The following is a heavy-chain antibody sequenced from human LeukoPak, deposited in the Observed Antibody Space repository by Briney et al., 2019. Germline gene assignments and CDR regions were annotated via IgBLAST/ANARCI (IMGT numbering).Heavy chain of an antibody. J-gene: IGHJ4*02. CDR2: MNPNSGNT. V-gene: IGHV1-8*01. Sequence: ASVKVSCKASGYTFTSYDINWVRQATGQGLEWMGWMNPNSGNTGYAQKFQGRVTMTTDTSTSTAYMELRSLRSDDTAVYYCASYQYYYDSSGSGRYDDYWGQGTLVTVSS. CDR3: ASYQYYYDSSGSGRYDDY. CDR1: GYTFTSYD. D-gene: IGHD3-22*01.